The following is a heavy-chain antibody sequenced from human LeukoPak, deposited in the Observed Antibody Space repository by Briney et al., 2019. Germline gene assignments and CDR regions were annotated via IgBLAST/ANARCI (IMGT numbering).Heavy chain of an antibody. CDR1: GFTFDDYA. CDR3: AKDASYGSGSYFAG. Sequence: SGGSLRLSCAASGFTFDDYAMHWVRQAPGKGLEWVSGISWNSGSIGYADSVKGRFTISRDNAKNSLYLQMNSLRAEDTALYYCAKDASYGSGSYFAGWGQGTLVTVPS. J-gene: IGHJ4*02. V-gene: IGHV3-9*01. CDR2: ISWNSGSI. D-gene: IGHD3-10*01.